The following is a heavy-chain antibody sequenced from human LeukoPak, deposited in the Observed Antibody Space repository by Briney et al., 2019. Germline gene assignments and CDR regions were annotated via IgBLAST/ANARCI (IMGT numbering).Heavy chain of an antibody. J-gene: IGHJ4*02. V-gene: IGHV3-7*01. Sequence: GGSLRLSCAASGFGISSYWMSWVRQAPGEGLEWVANIKQDGTEKYYVDSVKGRFTISRDNAKNSLYLQMNSLRAEDTAVYYCAREVVTATSYFDFWGQGTLVTVSS. CDR1: GFGISSYW. CDR3: AREVVTATSYFDF. CDR2: IKQDGTEK. D-gene: IGHD2-21*02.